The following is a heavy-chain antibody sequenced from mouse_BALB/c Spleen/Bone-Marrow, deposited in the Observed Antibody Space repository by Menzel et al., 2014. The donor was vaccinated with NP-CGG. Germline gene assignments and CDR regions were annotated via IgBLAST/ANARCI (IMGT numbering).Heavy chain of an antibody. Sequence: EVQLVESGGGLVQPGGSLRLSCATSGFTFTDYYMSXVRQPPGKALEWLGFIRNKANGYTTEYSASVKGRFTISRDNSQSILYXQMNTLRAEXXXXXXXXXDGYDDYWGXGTTLTVSS. CDR1: GFTFTDYY. D-gene: IGHD2-2*01. CDR2: IRNKANGYTT. J-gene: IGHJ2*01. V-gene: IGHV7-3*02. CDR3: XXDGYDDY.